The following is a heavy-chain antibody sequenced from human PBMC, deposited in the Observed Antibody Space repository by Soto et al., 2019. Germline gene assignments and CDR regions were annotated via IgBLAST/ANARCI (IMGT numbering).Heavy chain of an antibody. J-gene: IGHJ4*01. CDR2: IKSKTEGGTT. CDR1: GFTFSNAW. V-gene: IGHV3-15*07. CDR3: TTDSYSTIITVRYY. Sequence: PGGSLRLSCAASGFTFSNAWINWVRQAPGKGLEWVGRIKSKTEGGTTDFAEPVKGRFAISRDDANNMVYLRMNSLKIEDTAVYYCTTDSYSTIITVRYYWGHGTLVTVSS. D-gene: IGHD1-1*01.